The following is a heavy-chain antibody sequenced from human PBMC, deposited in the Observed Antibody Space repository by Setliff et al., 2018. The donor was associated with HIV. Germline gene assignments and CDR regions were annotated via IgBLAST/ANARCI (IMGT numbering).Heavy chain of an antibody. V-gene: IGHV3-66*02. J-gene: IGHJ4*02. CDR3: ARGYPIGLYYFDY. CDR2: LYSGGGT. CDR1: GFTVNNNY. D-gene: IGHD3-16*02. Sequence: EGSLRLSCAASGFTVNNNYMSWVRQAPGKGLEWVSVLYSGGGTYYADSVKGRFTISRDTPKNTLYLQMNNLRVEDTAVYYCARGYPIGLYYFDYWGQGTLVTVSS.